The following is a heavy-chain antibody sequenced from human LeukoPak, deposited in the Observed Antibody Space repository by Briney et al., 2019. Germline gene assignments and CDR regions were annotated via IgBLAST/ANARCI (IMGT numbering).Heavy chain of an antibody. CDR3: ANARVSGGFQYFRH. CDR1: GYRFTDFT. CDR2: INGGSADT. Sequence: ASVKVSCKTSGYRFTDFTTHWFRQAPGQRLEWMGCINGGSADTQYSQNFQGRVTITRDTFANTGFMELSSLTSEDTAVYFCANARVSGGFQYFRHWGQGALVTVSP. V-gene: IGHV1-3*01. D-gene: IGHD2-8*02. J-gene: IGHJ1*01.